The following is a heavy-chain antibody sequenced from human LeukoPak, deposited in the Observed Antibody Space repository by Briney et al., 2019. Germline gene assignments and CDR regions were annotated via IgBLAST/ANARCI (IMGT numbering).Heavy chain of an antibody. CDR1: GFTFSSYN. CDR3: AREVVAGTTSPWFDP. CDR2: ISSSSSYI. V-gene: IGHV3-21*01. J-gene: IGHJ5*02. Sequence: PGGSLRLSCAASGFTFSSYNMNWVRQAPGKGLEWVSSISSSSSYIYYADSVKGRFTISRDNAKNSLYLQMNSLRAEDTAVYYCAREVVAGTTSPWFDPWGQGTLVTVSS. D-gene: IGHD1-7*01.